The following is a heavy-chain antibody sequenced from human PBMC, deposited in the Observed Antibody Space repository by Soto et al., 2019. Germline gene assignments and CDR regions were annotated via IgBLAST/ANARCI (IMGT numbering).Heavy chain of an antibody. CDR1: GDSVRNQY. CDR3: ARPFAGDYAFDI. CDR2: IYRSGST. D-gene: IGHD4-17*01. J-gene: IGHJ3*02. Sequence: PSETLSLTCTVSGDSVRNQYWSWIRRPPGRGLEWIGYIYRSGSTNYNPSLKSRVTISADTSKNQLSLKLNSVTAADTAVYYCARPFAGDYAFDIWGQGTKVTVSS. V-gene: IGHV4-4*09.